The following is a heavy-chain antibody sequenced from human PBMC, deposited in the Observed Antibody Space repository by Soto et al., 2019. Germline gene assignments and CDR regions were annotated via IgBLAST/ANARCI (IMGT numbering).Heavy chain of an antibody. J-gene: IGHJ6*02. CDR3: ATSRINMIRGVFYYGLDV. D-gene: IGHD3-10*01. CDR1: GYTFTKYD. Sequence: QEQLEQSGAEVKKPGASVKVSCKASGYTFTKYDFNWVRQATGQGLEWMGWANPISGNKETAQNFQGRVVLIMNTSTSTAFMELSSLRSGDTAVYYCATSRINMIRGVFYYGLDVWGHGTTLTVSS. V-gene: IGHV1-8*01. CDR2: ANPISGNK.